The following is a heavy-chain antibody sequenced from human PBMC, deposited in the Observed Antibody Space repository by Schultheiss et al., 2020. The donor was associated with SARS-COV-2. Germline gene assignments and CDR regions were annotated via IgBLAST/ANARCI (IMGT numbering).Heavy chain of an antibody. D-gene: IGHD1-14*01. V-gene: IGHV3-33*01. CDR1: GFTFSSYG. Sequence: GGSLRLSCAASGFTFSSYGMHWVRQAPGKGLEWVAVIWYDGSNKYYADSVKGRFTISRDNSKNTLYLQMNSLKTEDTAVYYCTTNFEEQPHYYYGMDVWGQGTTVTVSS. CDR3: TTNFEEQPHYYYGMDV. CDR2: IWYDGSNK. J-gene: IGHJ6*02.